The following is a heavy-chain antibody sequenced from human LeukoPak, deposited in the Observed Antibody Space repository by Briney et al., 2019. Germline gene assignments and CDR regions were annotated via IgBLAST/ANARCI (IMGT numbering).Heavy chain of an antibody. D-gene: IGHD3-10*01. V-gene: IGHV1-46*01. J-gene: IGHJ5*02. Sequence: ASVKVSCKASGYTFTSYYMHWVRQAPGQGLEWMGIINPSGGSTSYAQKFQGRVTMTRDMSTSTVYMELSSLRSEDTAVYYCARAMVRGIVGWAPFELSNWFDPWGQGTLVTVSS. CDR3: ARAMVRGIVGWAPFELSNWFDP. CDR2: INPSGGST. CDR1: GYTFTSYY.